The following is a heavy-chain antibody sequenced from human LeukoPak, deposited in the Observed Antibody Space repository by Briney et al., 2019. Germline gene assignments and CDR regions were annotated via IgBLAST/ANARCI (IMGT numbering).Heavy chain of an antibody. CDR3: ARGSYDSRGYYSDYHFYMEL. V-gene: IGHV1-2*02. J-gene: IGHJ6*03. CDR2: INPYNGDT. D-gene: IGHD3-22*01. Sequence: GAPVTVSCKASGYTFTAYYLHWVRQAPGQGLEWMGWINPYNGDTNYSPKFKGRVTLTRDTSTTTSYMDLSRLTSDDTAVYFCARGSYDSRGYYSDYHFYMELWGKGTTVTVSS. CDR1: GYTFTAYY.